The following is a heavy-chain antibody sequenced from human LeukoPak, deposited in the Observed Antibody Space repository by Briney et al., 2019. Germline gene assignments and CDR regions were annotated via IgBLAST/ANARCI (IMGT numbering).Heavy chain of an antibody. Sequence: GGSLRLSCAASGFTFSSYSMNWVRQAPGKGLEWVSSISSSSSYIYYADSVKGRLTISRDNAKNSLYLQMNSLRAEDTAVYYCARGQSSGWMVIDYWGQGTLVTVSS. V-gene: IGHV3-21*01. CDR3: ARGQSSGWMVIDY. J-gene: IGHJ4*02. D-gene: IGHD6-19*01. CDR2: ISSSSSYI. CDR1: GFTFSSYS.